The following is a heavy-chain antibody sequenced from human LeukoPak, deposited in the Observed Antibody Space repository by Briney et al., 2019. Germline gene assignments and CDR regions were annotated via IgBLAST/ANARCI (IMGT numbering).Heavy chain of an antibody. J-gene: IGHJ6*02. CDR3: TRVPPGSYLGHYGMDV. V-gene: IGHV1-2*02. CDR1: EHTFTRYY. D-gene: IGHD1-26*01. Sequence: ASVKVSCKASEHTFTRYYMHWVRQAPGQGFEWMGWINPNSGGTNYAPKFLGRVTMTRDTSIGTDYMDLSRLTSDDTAVYYCTRVPPGSYLGHYGMDVWGQGTTVTVSS. CDR2: INPNSGGT.